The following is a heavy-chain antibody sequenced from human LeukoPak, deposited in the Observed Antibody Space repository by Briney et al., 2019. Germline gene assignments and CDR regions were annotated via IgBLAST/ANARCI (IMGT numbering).Heavy chain of an antibody. CDR1: GYIFTSNY. V-gene: IGHV1-46*01. CDR2: IYPRDGST. J-gene: IGHJ4*02. CDR3: ARDQEGFDY. Sequence: ASVKVSCKASGYIFTSNYIHWVRQAPGQGLEWMGMIYPRDGSTSYAQRFQDRVTVTRDTSTSTVHMELSGLRSEDTAVYYCARDQEGFDYWGQGTQVTVSS.